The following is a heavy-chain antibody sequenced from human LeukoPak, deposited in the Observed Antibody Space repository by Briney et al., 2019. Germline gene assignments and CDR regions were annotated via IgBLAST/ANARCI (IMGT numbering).Heavy chain of an antibody. V-gene: IGHV3-21*01. Sequence: TGGSLRLSCAASGFTFSSYSMTWVRQAPGKGLEWVSSISSSSSYIYYADSVKGRFTISRDNAKNSLYLQMNSLRAEDTAVYYCARATQTDYYDSSGYSRPSGDWGQGTLVTVSS. CDR2: ISSSSSYI. CDR3: ARATQTDYYDSSGYSRPSGD. CDR1: GFTFSSYS. J-gene: IGHJ4*02. D-gene: IGHD3-22*01.